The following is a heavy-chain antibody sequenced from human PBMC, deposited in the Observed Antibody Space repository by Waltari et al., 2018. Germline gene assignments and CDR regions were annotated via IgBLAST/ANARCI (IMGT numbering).Heavy chain of an antibody. J-gene: IGHJ6*02. V-gene: IGHV3-33*01. CDR1: GFTFISYG. D-gene: IGHD2-2*01. CDR2: ISYDGSKK. CDR3: TRKSQLLWTGQDYYYGMDV. Sequence: QVQLVESGGGVVQPGRSLRLSCATSGFTFISYGIYWVRQAPGKGLEWSAFISYDGSKKEYAESVKGRFTISRDNSKNTLYLQMNGLRAEDTAVYYCTRKSQLLWTGQDYYYGMDVWGQGTTVTVSS.